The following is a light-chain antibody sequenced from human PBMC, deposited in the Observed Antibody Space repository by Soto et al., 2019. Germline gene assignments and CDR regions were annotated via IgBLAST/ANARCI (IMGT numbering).Light chain of an antibody. CDR1: QSIGSY. CDR2: AAS. Sequence: IQMTQSPSSLSASVGDRVTMTCRASQSIGSYVHWYQEKPGEAPKVLIFAASSLQRGVPSRFSGSGSGTDFTLTISSLQPEDFATYYCQQSYSTAWTFGQGTKVDIK. CDR3: QQSYSTAWT. V-gene: IGKV1-39*01. J-gene: IGKJ1*01.